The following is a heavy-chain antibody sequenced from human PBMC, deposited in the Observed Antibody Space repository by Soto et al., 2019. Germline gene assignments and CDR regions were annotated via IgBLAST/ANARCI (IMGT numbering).Heavy chain of an antibody. CDR1: GFTSSLYA. J-gene: IGHJ4*02. Sequence: PGGALRLSCAASGFTSSLYALSWVRQAPGKGLEWVSTISHRSATTYYADSVKGRFTVSRDNSKNTLYLQMISLRAEDTAVYHCARQIVELIPYFDHGGQGSLVAVSS. CDR2: ISHRSATT. V-gene: IGHV3-23*01. CDR3: ARQIVELIPYFDH. D-gene: IGHD3-22*01.